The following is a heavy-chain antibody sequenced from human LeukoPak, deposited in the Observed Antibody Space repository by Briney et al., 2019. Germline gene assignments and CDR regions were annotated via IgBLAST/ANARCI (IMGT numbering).Heavy chain of an antibody. CDR3: AREKPQFDY. D-gene: IGHD1-14*01. V-gene: IGHV4-59*01. Sequence: SETLSLTCTVSGGSMSSNYWSWIRQPPGKGLEWIGYIYYSGSTNYNPSLKSRVSISVDASKNQFSLRLNSVTAADTAVYYCAREKPQFDYWGQGTLVTVSS. CDR2: IYYSGST. CDR1: GGSMSSNY. J-gene: IGHJ4*02.